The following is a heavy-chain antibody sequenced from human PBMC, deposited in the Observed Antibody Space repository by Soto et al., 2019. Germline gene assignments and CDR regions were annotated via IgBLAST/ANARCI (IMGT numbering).Heavy chain of an antibody. CDR1: GGSISSSNW. D-gene: IGHD2-15*01. Sequence: SETLSLTCVVSGGSISSSNWWSWVRQPPGKGLEWIGEIYHSASTNYNPSLKSRLTISVDESKNQFSLKLTSVTAADTAVYYCASDEYGGNSCVSWGQGTLVTVSS. V-gene: IGHV4-4*02. J-gene: IGHJ4*02. CDR2: IYHSAST. CDR3: ASDEYGGNSCVS.